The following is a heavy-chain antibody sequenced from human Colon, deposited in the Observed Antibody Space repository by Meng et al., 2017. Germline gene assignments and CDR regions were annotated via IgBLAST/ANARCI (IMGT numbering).Heavy chain of an antibody. CDR1: GFTFSSYW. CDR3: ASLAEYSGYDLFDY. CDR2: IKQDGSEK. V-gene: IGHV3-7*01. Sequence: GESLKISCAASGFTFSSYWMSWVRQAPGKGLEWVANIKQDGSEKYYVDSVKGRFTISRDNAKNSLYLQMNSLRAEDTAVYCCASLAEYSGYDLFDYWGQGTLVTVSS. J-gene: IGHJ4*02. D-gene: IGHD5-12*01.